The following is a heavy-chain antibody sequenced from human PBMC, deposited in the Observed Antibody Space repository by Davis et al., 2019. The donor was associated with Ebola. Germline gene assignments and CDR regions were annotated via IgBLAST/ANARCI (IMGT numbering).Heavy chain of an antibody. V-gene: IGHV4-34*01. CDR1: GGSFSGYY. J-gene: IGHJ6*04. CDR3: ARGGGQWLVLYYYGMDV. CDR2: INHSGST. Sequence: GSLRLSCAVYGGSFSGYYWSWIRQPPGKGLEWIGEINHSGSTNYNPSLKSRVTISVDTSKNQFSLKLSSVTAADTAVYYCARGGGQWLVLYYYGMDVWGKGTTVTVSS. D-gene: IGHD6-19*01.